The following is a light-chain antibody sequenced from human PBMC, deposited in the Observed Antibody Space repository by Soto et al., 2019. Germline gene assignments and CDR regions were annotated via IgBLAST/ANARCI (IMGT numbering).Light chain of an antibody. V-gene: IGKV1-5*03. CDR3: QQYKTYPLT. Sequence: DIQMTQSPSTLSASVGDRVTITCRASQDVSRWLAWYQQKPGRAPKLLIYKTSTLDTGVPSRFSGSGSGTEFTLTPSSLQPDDFATYYCQQYKTYPLTFGGGTKVEIK. J-gene: IGKJ4*01. CDR1: QDVSRW. CDR2: KTS.